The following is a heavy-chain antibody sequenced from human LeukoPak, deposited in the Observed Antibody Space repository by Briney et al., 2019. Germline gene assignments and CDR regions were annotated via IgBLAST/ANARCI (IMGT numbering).Heavy chain of an antibody. CDR3: VRGKDGYNY. D-gene: IGHD5-24*01. CDR2: INSDGSDK. J-gene: IGHJ4*02. V-gene: IGHV3-74*01. Sequence: GGSLRLSCAASGFIFSNYVMQWVRQAPGKGLVWVSRINSDGSDKRYVDSVKGRFTISRDNAKNTLSLQMSSLRVEDTAVYYCVRGKDGYNYWGQGTLVTVSS. CDR1: GFIFSNYV.